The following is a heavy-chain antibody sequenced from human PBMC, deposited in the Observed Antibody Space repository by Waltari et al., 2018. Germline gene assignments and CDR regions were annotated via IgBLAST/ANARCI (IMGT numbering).Heavy chain of an antibody. Sequence: EVQLVESGGGLVQPGGSLRLSCVASGFTFGSHGMSWVRQAPEKGLEWVADIKQDGTQQYYVDSVKGRFTVSRDNHKNSLFLQMNSLRAEDTAVYYCARALPGEITVYDYWAQGALVTVSS. D-gene: IGHD3-10*01. V-gene: IGHV3-7*01. J-gene: IGHJ4*02. CDR3: ARALPGEITVYDY. CDR2: IKQDGTQQ. CDR1: GFTFGSHG.